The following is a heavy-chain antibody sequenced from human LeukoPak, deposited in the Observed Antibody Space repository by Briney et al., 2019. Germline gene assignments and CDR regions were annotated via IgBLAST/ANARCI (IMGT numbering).Heavy chain of an antibody. V-gene: IGHV1-8*01. CDR2: MNPNSGNT. CDR3: ARDPIALYYYDSSGYYPDENWFDP. D-gene: IGHD3-22*01. Sequence: ASVKVSCKASGYTFTSYDINWVRRATGQGLEWMGWMNPNSGNTGYAQKFQGRVTMTRNTSISTAYMELSSLRSEDTAVYYCARDPIALYYYDSSGYYPDENWFDPWGQGTLVTVSS. CDR1: GYTFTSYD. J-gene: IGHJ5*02.